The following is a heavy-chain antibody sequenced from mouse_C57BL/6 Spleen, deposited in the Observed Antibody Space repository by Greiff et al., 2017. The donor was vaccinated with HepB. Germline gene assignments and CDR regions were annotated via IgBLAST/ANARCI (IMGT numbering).Heavy chain of an antibody. V-gene: IGHV1-69*01. CDR3: ARDSSGSAWFAY. D-gene: IGHD3-2*02. Sequence: VQLQQSGAELVMPGASVKLSCKASGYTFTSYWMHWVKQRPGQGLEWIGEIDPSDSYTNYNQKFKGKSTLTVDKSSSTAYMQLSSLTSEDSAVYYWARDSSGSAWFAYWGQGTLVTVSA. CDR2: IDPSDSYT. CDR1: GYTFTSYW. J-gene: IGHJ3*01.